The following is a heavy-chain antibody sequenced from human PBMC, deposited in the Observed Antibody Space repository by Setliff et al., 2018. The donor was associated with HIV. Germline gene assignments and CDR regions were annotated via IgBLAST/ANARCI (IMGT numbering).Heavy chain of an antibody. CDR1: GVSITNSNW. CDR2: VSHSGST. V-gene: IGHV4-4*02. D-gene: IGHD3-3*01. Sequence: PSETLSLTCDVSGVSITNSNWWTWVRQAPGKGLEWIGEVSHSGSTNYNPSLKSRVTISVDTSKNQFSLKLSSVTAADTAVYYCASSGYYRAYADYWGQGTLVTVSS. CDR3: ASSGYYRAYADY. J-gene: IGHJ4*02.